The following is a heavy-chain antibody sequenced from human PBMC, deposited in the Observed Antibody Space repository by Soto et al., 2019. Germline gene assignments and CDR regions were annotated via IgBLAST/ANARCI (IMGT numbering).Heavy chain of an antibody. CDR2: IAYDGSEK. Sequence: ESGGGVVQPGRSLRLSCAASGFRFSSYGMHWVRQAPGKGLEWVAVIAYDGSEKYYAESVKGRFTISRDNSRNTVYLQMNSLRAEDTAMYYCADTVPPATITTPIRYWGQGTLVTVSS. V-gene: IGHV3-30*03. J-gene: IGHJ4*02. CDR3: ADTVPPATITTPIRY. CDR1: GFRFSSYG. D-gene: IGHD5-12*01.